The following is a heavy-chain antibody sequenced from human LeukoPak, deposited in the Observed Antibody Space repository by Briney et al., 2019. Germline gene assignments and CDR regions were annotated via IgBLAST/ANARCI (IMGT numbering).Heavy chain of an antibody. J-gene: IGHJ3*02. CDR1: GGSISSYY. Sequence: SETLSLTCTVSGGSISSYYWSWIRQPPGKGLEWIGYIYYSGSTNYNPSLKTRVTISVDTSKNQFSLKLSSVTAADTAFYYCARYIVSYPHDAFDIWGQGTMVTVSS. CDR2: IYYSGST. V-gene: IGHV4-59*01. CDR3: ARYIVSYPHDAFDI. D-gene: IGHD1-26*01.